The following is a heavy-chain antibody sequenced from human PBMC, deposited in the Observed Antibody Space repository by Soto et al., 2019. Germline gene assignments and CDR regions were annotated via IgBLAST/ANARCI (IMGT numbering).Heavy chain of an antibody. CDR2: VSGGSKTI. Sequence: GGSLRLSCAASGFTFKSYSMSWVRQAPGKGLEWISYVSGGSKTISYADSVKGRFTVSRDNATTPLYLQMNSLRDEDTAFYYCARDIGGSFLSQHGGRGPLVTVSS. CDR3: ARDIGGSFLSQH. J-gene: IGHJ1*01. D-gene: IGHD1-26*01. V-gene: IGHV3-48*02. CDR1: GFTFKSYS.